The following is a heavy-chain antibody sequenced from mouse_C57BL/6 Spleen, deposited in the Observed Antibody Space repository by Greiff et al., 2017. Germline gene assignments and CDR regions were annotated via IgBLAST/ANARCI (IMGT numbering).Heavy chain of an antibody. CDR3: TSSTVVATRYFDV. V-gene: IGHV6-6*01. CDR1: GFTFSDAW. CDR2: IRNKANNRAT. Sequence: EVKVEESGGGLVQPGGSMKLSCAASGFTFSDAWMDWVRQSPEKGLEWVDEIRNKANNRATYYAESVKGRFTISRDDYKGSVYLQMNSLRAEDTGIYYCTSSTVVATRYFDVWGTGTTVTVSS. J-gene: IGHJ1*03. D-gene: IGHD1-1*01.